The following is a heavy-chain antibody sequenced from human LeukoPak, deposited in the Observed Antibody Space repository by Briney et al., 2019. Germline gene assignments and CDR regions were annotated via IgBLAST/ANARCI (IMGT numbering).Heavy chain of an antibody. CDR2: IYTDGST. CDR3: ARDHNEYDFLSDAYLGYFDY. CDR1: GGSISSYY. Sequence: SETLSLTCTVSGGSISSYYWGWIRQPAGKGLEWLGRIYTDGSTNYNPSLRRRICMSVDLSANQFTLRLSSVTAADTAIYYCARDHNEYDFLSDAYLGYFDYWGQGALVTVSS. J-gene: IGHJ4*02. V-gene: IGHV4-4*07. D-gene: IGHD3-3*01.